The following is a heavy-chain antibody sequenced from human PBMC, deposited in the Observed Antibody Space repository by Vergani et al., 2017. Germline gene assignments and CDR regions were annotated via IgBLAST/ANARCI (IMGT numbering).Heavy chain of an antibody. V-gene: IGHV3-7*03. CDR3: ARERSSSWYDLEHLSDDY. Sequence: VQLVESGGGVVQPVRSLRLSCAASGFTFSSYWMSWVRQAPGKGLEWVANIKQDGSEKYYVDSVKGRFTISRDNAKNSLYLQMNSLRAEDTAVYYCARERSSSWYDLEHLSDDYWGQGTLVTVSS. J-gene: IGHJ4*02. CDR1: GFTFSSYW. D-gene: IGHD6-13*01. CDR2: IKQDGSEK.